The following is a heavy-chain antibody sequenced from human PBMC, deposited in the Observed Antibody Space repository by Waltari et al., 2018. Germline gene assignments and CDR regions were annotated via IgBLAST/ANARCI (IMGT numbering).Heavy chain of an antibody. Sequence: EVQLVESGGGSVQPGGSLRLSCAASGFTFSSSWIHWVRQPPGKGLVWVARINPDGITTNYADSVRGRFTISRDNAQNTVYLEMNSLRAEDTAVYFCTRGGNYYFDYWGRGTLVTVSS. CDR3: TRGGNYYFDY. V-gene: IGHV3-74*02. D-gene: IGHD2-15*01. CDR1: GFTFSSSW. J-gene: IGHJ4*02. CDR2: INPDGITT.